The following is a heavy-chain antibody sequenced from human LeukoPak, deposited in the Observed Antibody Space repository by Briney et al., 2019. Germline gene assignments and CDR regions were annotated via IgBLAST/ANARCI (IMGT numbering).Heavy chain of an antibody. V-gene: IGHV3-33*08. CDR3: TRDDPSRAFDY. CDR1: RSMFSGYG. Sequence: GGSLRLSCEVSRSMFSGYGMHWVRQAPGKGLEWVAVVWANGNTKYYADSVKGRFTISRDNSKNMLHLQIDSLRAEDTAMYYCTRDDPSRAFDYWGQGTLVTVSS. CDR2: VWANGNTK. J-gene: IGHJ4*02. D-gene: IGHD2-2*01.